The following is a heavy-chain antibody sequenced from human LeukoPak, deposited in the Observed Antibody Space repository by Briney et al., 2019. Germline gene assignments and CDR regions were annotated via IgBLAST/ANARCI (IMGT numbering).Heavy chain of an antibody. V-gene: IGHV1-69*01. Sequence: VASVKVSCKASGGTFSSYAISWVRQAPGQGLEWMGGIIPIFGTANYAQKFQGRVTITADESTSTAYMELSSLRSEDTAVYYCARDLVCSGGSGYSSWGQGTLVTVSS. CDR1: GGTFSSYA. CDR3: ARDLVCSGGSGYSS. J-gene: IGHJ5*02. CDR2: IIPIFGTA. D-gene: IGHD2-15*01.